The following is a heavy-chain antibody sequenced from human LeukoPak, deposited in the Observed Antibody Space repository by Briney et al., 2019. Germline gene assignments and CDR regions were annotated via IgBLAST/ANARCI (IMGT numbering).Heavy chain of an antibody. J-gene: IGHJ4*02. CDR2: IYYSGST. Sequence: SETLSLTCTVSGVSISRGGYYWSWIRQHPGKGLEWIGYIYYSGSTYYNPSLKSRVTISVDTSKNQFSLKLSSVTAADTAVYYCARETWEHYSYYFDYWGQGALVTVSS. CDR1: GVSISRGGYY. D-gene: IGHD1-26*01. V-gene: IGHV4-31*03. CDR3: ARETWEHYSYYFDY.